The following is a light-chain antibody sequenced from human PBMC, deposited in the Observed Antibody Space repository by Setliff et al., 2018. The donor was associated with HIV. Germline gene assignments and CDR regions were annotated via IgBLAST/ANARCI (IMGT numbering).Light chain of an antibody. CDR2: DVS. CDR1: SSDVGTYNF. Sequence: QSVLTQPASVSGSPGQSITISCTGTSSDVGTYNFVSWYQQHPGKGPKLMIYDVSNRPSGVSNRFSGSKSGNTASLTISGLQAADEADYYCSSYTSSTPLYVVGTGTK. V-gene: IGLV2-14*03. CDR3: SSYTSSTPLYV. J-gene: IGLJ1*01.